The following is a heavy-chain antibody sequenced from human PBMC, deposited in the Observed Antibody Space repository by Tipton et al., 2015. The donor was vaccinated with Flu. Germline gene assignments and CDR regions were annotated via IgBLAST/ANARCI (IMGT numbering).Heavy chain of an antibody. V-gene: IGHV3-49*04. CDR2: IRSNAYGGTT. CDR1: GFTFGDYA. D-gene: IGHD3-22*01. Sequence: SLRLSCTASGFTFGDYAMSWVRQAPGKGLGWVGFIRSNAYGGTTEYAASVKGRFTISRDDSKSIAYLQMNSLKTEDTAVYYCTRGPKYYDSSGYYIHWGQGTLVTVSS. J-gene: IGHJ4*02. CDR3: TRGPKYYDSSGYYIH.